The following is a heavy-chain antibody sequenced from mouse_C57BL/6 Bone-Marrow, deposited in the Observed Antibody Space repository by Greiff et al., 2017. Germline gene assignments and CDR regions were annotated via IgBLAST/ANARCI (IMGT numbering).Heavy chain of an antibody. CDR1: GYSITRGYY. CDR3: ARGDRLLRGY. CDR2: ISYDGSN. D-gene: IGHD1-1*01. J-gene: IGHJ2*01. Sequence: EVKLMESGPGLVKPSQSLSLTCSVTGYSITRGYYWNWIRQFPGNKLEWMGYISYDGSNNSNPSLQNRISLTRDTSKNQFFLNLNSVTTEDTATYYCARGDRLLRGYWGQGTTLTVSS. V-gene: IGHV3-6*01.